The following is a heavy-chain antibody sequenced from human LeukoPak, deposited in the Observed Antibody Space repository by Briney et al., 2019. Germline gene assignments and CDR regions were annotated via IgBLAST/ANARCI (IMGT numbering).Heavy chain of an antibody. CDR1: GFTFSSYS. V-gene: IGHV3-21*01. J-gene: IGHJ4*02. CDR3: AREVDKSIDY. D-gene: IGHD3-22*01. CDR2: ISSSSSYI. Sequence: GGPLRLSCAASGFTFSSYSMNWVRQAPGKGLEWVSSISSSSSYIYYADSVKGRFTISTDNAKNSLYLQMNSLRAEDTAVYYCAREVDKSIDYWGQGTLVTVSS.